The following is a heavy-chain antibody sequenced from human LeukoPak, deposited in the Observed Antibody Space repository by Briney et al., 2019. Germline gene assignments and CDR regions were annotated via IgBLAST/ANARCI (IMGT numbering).Heavy chain of an antibody. CDR1: GFTVSSNY. D-gene: IGHD4-17*01. CDR3: ARDFRGRVTTTADAFDI. CDR2: IYSGGST. V-gene: IGHV3-66*01. Sequence: GGSLRLSCAASGFTVSSNYMSWVRQAPGKGLEWVSVIYSGGSTYYADSVKGRFTISRDNSKNTLYLQMNSLRAEDTAVYYCARDFRGRVTTTADAFDIWGQGTMVTVSS. J-gene: IGHJ3*02.